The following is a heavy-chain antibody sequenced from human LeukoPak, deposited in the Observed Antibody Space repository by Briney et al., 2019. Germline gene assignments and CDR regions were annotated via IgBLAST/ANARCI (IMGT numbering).Heavy chain of an antibody. D-gene: IGHD4-23*01. Sequence: PGGSLRLSCAASGFTFSSAWMSWVRQAPGQGLEWLGRIKTKTDGGTTDYAAPVKGRFTISRDDSKDTLYLQMNSLKSDDTAVYYCANIFGGNSHRSDYWGQGTLVTVSS. CDR3: ANIFGGNSHRSDY. V-gene: IGHV3-15*01. CDR2: IKTKTDGGTT. J-gene: IGHJ4*02. CDR1: GFTFSSAW.